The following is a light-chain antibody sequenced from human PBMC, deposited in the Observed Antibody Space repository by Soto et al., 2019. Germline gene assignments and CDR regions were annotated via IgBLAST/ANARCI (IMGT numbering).Light chain of an antibody. J-gene: IGKJ4*01. CDR1: QSVGRN. CDR2: SSS. Sequence: ELVLTQSPSPLSVSQGAIATLSCRASQSVGRNLAWYQRKPGQAPRLLIYSSSTGSIGIPARFSGSGSGSDSTLTISSLQSEAFALYYCQQYNDWPVTLGGGTKVEIK. CDR3: QQYNDWPVT. V-gene: IGKV3-15*01.